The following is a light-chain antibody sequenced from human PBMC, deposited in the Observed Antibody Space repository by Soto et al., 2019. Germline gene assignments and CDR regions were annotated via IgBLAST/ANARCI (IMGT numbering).Light chain of an antibody. V-gene: IGLV2-11*01. CDR2: DVN. CDR1: SSDVGTYDY. Sequence: QAVLTQPRSVSGSPGQSVTISCTGTSSDVGTYDYVSWYQQHPGKAPKVMIYDVNKRPSGVPDRFSGSKSGNTASLTISGLQAEDEADYYCCSDAGGHSVVFGGGTKLTVL. CDR3: CSDAGGHSVV. J-gene: IGLJ2*01.